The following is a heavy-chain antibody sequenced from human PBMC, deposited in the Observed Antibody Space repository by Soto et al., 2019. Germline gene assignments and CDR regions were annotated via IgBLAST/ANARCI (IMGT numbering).Heavy chain of an antibody. V-gene: IGHV1-18*01. D-gene: IGHD1-1*01. CDR2: ISAYNGNT. J-gene: IGHJ4*02. CDR3: ARGSNDIDY. Sequence: QVQLVQSGAEVKKPGASVKVSCKASGYTFTSYGISWVRQAPGQGLEWMGWISAYNGNTNYAQKLXXRXTTXTDKSTSTGQMALRSLRSDDAAVCYCARGSNDIDYWGQGTLVTVSS. CDR1: GYTFTSYG.